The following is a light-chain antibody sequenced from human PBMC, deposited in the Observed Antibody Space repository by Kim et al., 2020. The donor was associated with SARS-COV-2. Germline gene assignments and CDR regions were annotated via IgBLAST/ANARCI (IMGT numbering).Light chain of an antibody. Sequence: DIVMTQSPDSLAVSLGERATINCKSSQSVLYSSNNKNYLAWYQQKLGQPPKLLIYWASTRESGVPDRFSGSGSGTDFTLTISSLQAEDVAVYYCQQYYSTPYTFGQGTKLE. CDR2: WAS. V-gene: IGKV4-1*01. CDR1: QSVLYSSNNKNY. CDR3: QQYYSTPYT. J-gene: IGKJ2*01.